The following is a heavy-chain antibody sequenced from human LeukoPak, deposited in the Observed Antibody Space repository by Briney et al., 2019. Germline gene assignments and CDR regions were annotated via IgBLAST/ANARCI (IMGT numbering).Heavy chain of an antibody. CDR1: GFTFSSYA. CDR3: ARELGFYCGTTSCLFDY. CDR2: ISGSGGST. V-gene: IGHV3-23*01. J-gene: IGHJ4*02. D-gene: IGHD2-2*01. Sequence: GGSLRLSCAASGFTFSSYAMSWVRQAPGKGLEWVSAISGSGGSTYYADSVKGRFTISRDNSKNTLYLQMNSLRAEDTAVYYCARELGFYCGTTSCLFDYWGQGTLVTVSS.